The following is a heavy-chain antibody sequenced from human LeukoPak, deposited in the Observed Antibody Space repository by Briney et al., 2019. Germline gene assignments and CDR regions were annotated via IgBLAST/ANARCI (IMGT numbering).Heavy chain of an antibody. J-gene: IGHJ4*02. Sequence: GGSLRLSCAASGFPFSIYWMQWVRQTPGEGLVWVSRISSDGSTTTYADSVKGRFTISRDNAKNSLYLQMNSLRAEDTAVYYCARAYYDSSGYYYFDYWGQGTLVTVSS. CDR3: ARAYYDSSGYYYFDY. CDR1: GFPFSIYW. CDR2: ISSDGSTT. V-gene: IGHV3-74*01. D-gene: IGHD3-22*01.